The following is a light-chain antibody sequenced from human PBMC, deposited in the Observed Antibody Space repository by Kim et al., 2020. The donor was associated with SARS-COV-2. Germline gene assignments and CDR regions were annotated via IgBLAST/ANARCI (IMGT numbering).Light chain of an antibody. Sequence: GRSITISCTGTSSDVVGYNYVSWYQQHPGKAPKLMIYDVSNRPSGVSNRFSGSKSGNTASLTISGLQAEDEADYYCSSYTSSSTLVFGGGTQLTVL. CDR2: DVS. J-gene: IGLJ3*02. CDR1: SSDVVGYNY. CDR3: SSYTSSSTLV. V-gene: IGLV2-14*03.